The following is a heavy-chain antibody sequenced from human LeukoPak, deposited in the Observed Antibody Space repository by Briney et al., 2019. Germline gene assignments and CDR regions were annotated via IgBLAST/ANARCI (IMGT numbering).Heavy chain of an antibody. D-gene: IGHD3-10*01. V-gene: IGHV1-69*02. CDR1: GGTFSSYT. Sequence: ASVKVSCKASGGTFSSYTISWVRQAPGQGLEWMGRIIPIRGIANYAQKFQGRVTITADKSTSTAYMELSSLRSEDTAVYYCARAGETADFDYWGQGTLVTVSS. CDR2: IIPIRGIA. J-gene: IGHJ4*02. CDR3: ARAGETADFDY.